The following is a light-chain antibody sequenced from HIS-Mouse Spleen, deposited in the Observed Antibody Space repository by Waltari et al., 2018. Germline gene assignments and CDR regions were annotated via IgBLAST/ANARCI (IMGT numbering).Light chain of an antibody. CDR1: QSISSY. V-gene: IGKV1-39*01. Sequence: DIQMTQSPSSLSASVGDRVTITCRASQSISSYLHWYQQKPGKSHKLVFYAASSLQSGVPSRFSGSGSGTDFNLTISSLQPEDFATYYCHQSYSTPPWTFGQGTKVEIK. J-gene: IGKJ1*01. CDR2: AAS. CDR3: HQSYSTPPWT.